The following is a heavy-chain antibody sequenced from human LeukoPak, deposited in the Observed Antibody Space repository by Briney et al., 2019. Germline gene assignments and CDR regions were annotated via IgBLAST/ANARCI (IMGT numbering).Heavy chain of an antibody. J-gene: IGHJ3*02. CDR1: GDSVSSNSVA. V-gene: IGHV6-1*01. CDR3: ARGTNSTFDI. D-gene: IGHD1-7*01. Sequence: SQTLPLSCAISGDSVSSNSVAWDWIRQSPSRGLEWLGRAYSRSRGGRDYAISVRSRINIDTDTSRNQFSLQLSSVTPEDTAVYYCARGTNSTFDIWGQGTMVTVSS. CDR2: AYSRSRGGR.